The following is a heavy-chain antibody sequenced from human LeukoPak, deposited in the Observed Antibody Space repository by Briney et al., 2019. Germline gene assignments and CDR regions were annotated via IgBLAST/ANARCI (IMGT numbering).Heavy chain of an antibody. CDR3: AKGIPAAMAACWFDP. CDR2: IIPIFGTA. CDR1: GGTFSSYA. J-gene: IGHJ5*02. V-gene: IGHV1-69*13. D-gene: IGHD2-2*01. Sequence: ASVKVSCKASGGTFSSYAISWVRQAPGQGLEWMGGIIPIFGTANYAQKFQGRVTITADESTGTAYMELSSLRSEDTAVYYCAKGIPAAMAACWFDPWGQGTLVTVSS.